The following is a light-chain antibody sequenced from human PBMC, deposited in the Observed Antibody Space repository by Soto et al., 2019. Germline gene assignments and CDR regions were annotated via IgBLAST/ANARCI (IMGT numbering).Light chain of an antibody. CDR3: QQSYSTPHYA. J-gene: IGKJ2*01. CDR1: QYISNY. Sequence: DLQMTQSPSSLSASVGDRVTITCRASQYISNYLNWYQQKPGKAPKVLIYAASSLQSGDPSRFSSSGSGTNLTLNITSLQPAHFATYYCQQSYSTPHYAFGQRHNLEVK. CDR2: AAS. V-gene: IGKV1-39*01.